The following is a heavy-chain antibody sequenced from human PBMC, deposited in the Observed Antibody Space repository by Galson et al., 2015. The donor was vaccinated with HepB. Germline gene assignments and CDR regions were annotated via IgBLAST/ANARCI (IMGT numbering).Heavy chain of an antibody. J-gene: IGHJ4*02. CDR2: IYWDDDK. CDR1: GFSLSTSGVG. Sequence: PALVKPTQTLTLTCTFSGFSLSTSGVGVGWIRQPPGKALEWLALIYWDDDKRYSPSLKSRLTITKDTSKNQVVLTMTNMDPVDTATYYCAHVEWLVRRFDYWGQGTLVTVSS. D-gene: IGHD6-19*01. CDR3: AHVEWLVRRFDY. V-gene: IGHV2-5*02.